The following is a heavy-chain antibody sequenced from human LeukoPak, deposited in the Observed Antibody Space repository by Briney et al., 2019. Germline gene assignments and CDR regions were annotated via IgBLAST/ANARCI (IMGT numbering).Heavy chain of an antibody. CDR3: ARARITMVRGGNWFDP. CDR1: GYTFTGYY. Sequence: GASVKVSCKASGYTFTGYYMHWVRRAPGQGLEWMGWINPNSGGTNYAQKFQGRVTMTRDTSISTAYMELSRLRSDDTAVYYCARARITMVRGGNWFDPWGQGTLVTVSS. J-gene: IGHJ5*02. D-gene: IGHD3-10*01. CDR2: INPNSGGT. V-gene: IGHV1-2*02.